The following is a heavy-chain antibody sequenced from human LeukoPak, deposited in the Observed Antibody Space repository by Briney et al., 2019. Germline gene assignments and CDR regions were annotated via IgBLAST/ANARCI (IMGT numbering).Heavy chain of an antibody. CDR3: GRFTRSGDSVY. CDR2: IKQDGSEK. Sequence: GGSLRLSCAASGFSFRTHWMSWVRQAPGKGLEWVANIKQDGSEKQYVDSVKGRFAISRDNAENSLYLQMNSLKAEDTAVYYCGRFTRSGDSVYWGQGTLVTVSS. V-gene: IGHV3-7*04. CDR1: GFSFRTHW. D-gene: IGHD7-27*01. J-gene: IGHJ4*02.